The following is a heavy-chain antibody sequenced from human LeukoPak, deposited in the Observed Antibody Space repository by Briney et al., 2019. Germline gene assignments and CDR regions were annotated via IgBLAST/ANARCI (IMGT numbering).Heavy chain of an antibody. V-gene: IGHV3-23*01. J-gene: IGHJ4*02. CDR3: AKSIRIAARPRGFDY. CDR1: GFTFSSYW. Sequence: GGSLRLSCAASGFTFSSYWMHWVRQAPGKGLEWVSAISGSGGSTYYADSVKGRFTISRDNSKNTLYLQMNSLRAEDTAVYYCAKSIRIAARPRGFDYWGQGTLVTVSS. CDR2: ISGSGGST. D-gene: IGHD6-6*01.